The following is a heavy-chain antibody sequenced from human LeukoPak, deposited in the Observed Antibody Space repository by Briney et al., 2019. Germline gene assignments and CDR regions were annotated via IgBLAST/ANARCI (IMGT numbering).Heavy chain of an antibody. CDR2: ISGSGGTT. D-gene: IGHD1-7*01. Sequence: GGSLRLSCAASGFSFGTDAMNWVRQAPGKGLEWVSAISGSGGTTFYADSVKGRFTISRDNSKNMLYLQMNSLRAEDTAVYYCAKEGKTRTWNYSQAKPVYWGQGTLVTVSS. J-gene: IGHJ4*02. CDR1: GFSFGTDA. CDR3: AKEGKTRTWNYSQAKPVY. V-gene: IGHV3-23*01.